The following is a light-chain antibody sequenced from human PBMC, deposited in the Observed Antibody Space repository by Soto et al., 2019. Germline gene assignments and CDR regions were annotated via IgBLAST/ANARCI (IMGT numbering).Light chain of an antibody. V-gene: IGLV3-21*04. CDR2: YDS. CDR3: QVWDSSSDHVV. Sequence: SYELTQPPSVSVAPGKTARITCGGNNIGSKSVHWYQQKTGQAPVLVIYYDSDRPSAIPERFSGSNSGNTATLTISRVEAGDEADYYCQVWDSSSDHVVFGGGTKLTVL. CDR1: NIGSKS. J-gene: IGLJ2*01.